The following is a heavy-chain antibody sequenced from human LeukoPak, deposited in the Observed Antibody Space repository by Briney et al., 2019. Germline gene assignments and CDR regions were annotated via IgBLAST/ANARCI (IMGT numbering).Heavy chain of an antibody. V-gene: IGHV4-59*10. CDR1: GGSFSGYY. D-gene: IGHD4-17*01. Sequence: SETLSLTCAVYGGSFSGYYWSWIRQPAGKGLEWIGRIYTSGTTHYNPSLKSRVTMSVDTSKNQFSLKLSSVTAADTAVYYCARLSTVITSFDYWGQGTLVTVSS. J-gene: IGHJ4*02. CDR3: ARLSTVITSFDY. CDR2: IYTSGTT.